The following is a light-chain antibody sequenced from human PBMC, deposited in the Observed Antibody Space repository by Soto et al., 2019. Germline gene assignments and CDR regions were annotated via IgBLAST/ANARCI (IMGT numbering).Light chain of an antibody. CDR2: EVS. J-gene: IGLJ2*01. CDR1: DSDIGAYVF. CDR3: SAFTTDSTVI. Sequence: ALTQPASVSGSPGQSITISCTGTDSDIGAYVFVSWYQQHPGKAPKLIIYEVSKRPSGVSNRFSGSKSGYTASLTISGLQAEDECHYYCSAFTTDSTVIFGGGTK. V-gene: IGLV2-14*01.